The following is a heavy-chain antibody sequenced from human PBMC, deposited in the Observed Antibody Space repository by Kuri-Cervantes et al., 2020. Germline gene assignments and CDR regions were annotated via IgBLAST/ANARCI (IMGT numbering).Heavy chain of an antibody. V-gene: IGHV3-23*01. CDR2: ISGSGGST. D-gene: IGHD2-2*01. J-gene: IGHJ3*02. CDR3: AKRGPYCSSTSCMGDAFDI. CDR1: GFTFSSYW. Sequence: GGSLRLSCAASGFTFSSYWMHWVRQAPGKGLEWVSAISGSGGSTYYADSVKGRFTISRDNSKNTLYLQMNSLRAEDTAVYYCAKRGPYCSSTSCMGDAFDIWGQGTMVTVSS.